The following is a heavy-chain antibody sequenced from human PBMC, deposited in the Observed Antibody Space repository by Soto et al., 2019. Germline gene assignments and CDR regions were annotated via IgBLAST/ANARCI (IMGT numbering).Heavy chain of an antibody. CDR3: VRDGTKTLRDWFDP. CDR2: IYATGTT. D-gene: IGHD1-1*01. J-gene: IGHJ5*02. V-gene: IGHV4-4*07. Sequence: SETLSLTCTVFGASISGFYWSWIRKSAGKGLEWIGRIYATGTTDYNPSLKSRVMMSVDTSKKQFSLKLRSVTAADTAVYYCVRDGTKTLRDWFDPWGQGISVTVSS. CDR1: GASISGFY.